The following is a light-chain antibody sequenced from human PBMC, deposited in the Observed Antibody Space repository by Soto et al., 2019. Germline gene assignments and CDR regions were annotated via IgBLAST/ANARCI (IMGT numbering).Light chain of an antibody. CDR1: SSDVGGYKY. J-gene: IGLJ1*01. V-gene: IGLV2-14*03. Sequence: QSALTQPASVSGSPGQSITISCTGTSSDVGGYKYVSWYQQHPGEAPKLMIYDVNNRPSGVSNRFSGSKSGNTASLTISGLQAEDESDYYCSSYTTSSTPFYVFGTGTKVTVL. CDR2: DVN. CDR3: SSYTTSSTPFYV.